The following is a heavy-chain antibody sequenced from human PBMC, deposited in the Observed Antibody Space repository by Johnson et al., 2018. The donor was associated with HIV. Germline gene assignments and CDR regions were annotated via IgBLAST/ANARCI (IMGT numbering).Heavy chain of an antibody. J-gene: IGHJ3*02. CDR1: GFTFTDYY. CDR3: TRQTLRAFDI. V-gene: IGHV3-11*01. Sequence: QVQLVESGGGLVKPGGSLRLSCAASGFTFTDYYMTWIRQAPGKGLEWVADISTSGGGIYYADSVKGRFTITRYNSKNTLYLQMNSLRAEDTAVYYCTRQTLRAFDIWGQGAMVTVSS. CDR2: ISTSGGGI.